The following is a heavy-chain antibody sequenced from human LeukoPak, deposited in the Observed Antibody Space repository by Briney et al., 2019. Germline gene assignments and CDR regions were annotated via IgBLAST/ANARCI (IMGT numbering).Heavy chain of an antibody. Sequence: SETLSLTCAVYGGSFSAYYWSWIRQPPGKGLEWMGEINHSGSTNYNPSLKSRVTLSVDTSKNQFSLKLSSVTAADTAVYYCARLFLTGYYRPERPYYFDYWGEGTLVTVSS. V-gene: IGHV4-34*01. CDR1: GGSFSAYY. J-gene: IGHJ4*02. CDR3: ARLFLTGYYRPERPYYFDY. CDR2: INHSGST. D-gene: IGHD3-9*01.